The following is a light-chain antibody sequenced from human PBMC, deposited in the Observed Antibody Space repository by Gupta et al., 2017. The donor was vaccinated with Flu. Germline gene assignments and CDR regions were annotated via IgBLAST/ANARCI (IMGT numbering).Light chain of an antibody. V-gene: IGKV1-27*01. J-gene: IGKJ3*01. Sequence: PSSLSASVGDRVTLTCRASLGSSGYLAWYQQKPGKAPKLLIYGSSTLHSGVPSRFSGSGSETNFTLTISSLQPEDVGTYYCQKYNSAPLTFGHGTKVDIK. CDR1: LGSSGY. CDR3: QKYNSAPLT. CDR2: GSS.